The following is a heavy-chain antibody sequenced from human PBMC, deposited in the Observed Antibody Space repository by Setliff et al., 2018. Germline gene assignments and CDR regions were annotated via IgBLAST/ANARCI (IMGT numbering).Heavy chain of an antibody. CDR1: GFTFSDYY. CDR2: ISWNSNYI. CDR3: ARVVDMGWFDP. J-gene: IGHJ5*02. V-gene: IGHV3-11*05. Sequence: SLRLSCAASGFTFSDYYMSWIRQTPGKGLEWVSGISWNSNYIAYADSVKGRFTISRDNAKNSLYLQMNSLRVEDTAVYYCARVVDMGWFDPWGQGTLVTVSS.